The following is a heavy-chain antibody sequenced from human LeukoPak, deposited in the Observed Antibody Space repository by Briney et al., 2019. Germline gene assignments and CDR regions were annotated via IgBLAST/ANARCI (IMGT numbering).Heavy chain of an antibody. CDR3: ARHNYYDSHCFNLGWFDP. CDR2: VYHTGTT. J-gene: IGHJ5*02. V-gene: IGHV4-59*08. CDR1: VGSISPFY. Sequence: SETLSLTCTVSVGSISPFYWSWIRQSPGKGLEWLGYVYHTGTTQYHLSLNSRLTIPVDTSNNQVSLMLTSVTAADTAFYYGARHNYYDSHCFNLGWFDPWGQGTLVTVSS. D-gene: IGHD3-22*01.